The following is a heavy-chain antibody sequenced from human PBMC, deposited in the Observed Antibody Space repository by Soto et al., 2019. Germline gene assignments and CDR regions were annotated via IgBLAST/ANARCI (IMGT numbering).Heavy chain of an antibody. V-gene: IGHV4-31*03. D-gene: IGHD6-19*01. Sequence: HVQLQESGPGLVNTSQTLSLPCTVSGGSISSGGYYWSWIRQHPGKALEWIGYIYYSVSTYYNPSLKPRVTIAVATSKNQVALKLSSVTAADTAVYDCARDRQSNYYYGMDVWGQGTTVTVSS. CDR3: ARDRQSNYYYGMDV. CDR2: IYYSVST. J-gene: IGHJ6*02. CDR1: GGSISSGGYY.